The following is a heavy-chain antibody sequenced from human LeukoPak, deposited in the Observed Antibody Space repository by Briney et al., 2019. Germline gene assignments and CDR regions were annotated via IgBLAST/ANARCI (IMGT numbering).Heavy chain of an antibody. V-gene: IGHV1-24*01. CDR3: ATVLKNIAVAGGFDY. CDR1: GYTFTSYY. CDR2: FDPEDGET. J-gene: IGHJ4*02. Sequence: ASVKVSCKASGYTFTSYYMHWVRQAPGQGLEWMGGFDPEDGETIYAQKFQGRVTMTEDTSTDTAYMELSSLRSEDTAVYYCATVLKNIAVAGGFDYWGQGTLVTVSS. D-gene: IGHD6-19*01.